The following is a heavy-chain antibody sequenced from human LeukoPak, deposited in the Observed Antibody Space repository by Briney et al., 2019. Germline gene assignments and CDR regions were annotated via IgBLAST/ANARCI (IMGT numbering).Heavy chain of an antibody. Sequence: QTGGSLRLSCAASGFTFSSYWMHWVRQAPGKGLVWVSRINSDGSSTSYADSVKGRFTISRDNAKNTLYLQMNSLRAEDTAVYYCAREKIVDAFDIWGQGTMVTVSS. CDR1: GFTFSSYW. D-gene: IGHD1-26*01. V-gene: IGHV3-74*01. CDR2: INSDGSST. J-gene: IGHJ3*02. CDR3: AREKIVDAFDI.